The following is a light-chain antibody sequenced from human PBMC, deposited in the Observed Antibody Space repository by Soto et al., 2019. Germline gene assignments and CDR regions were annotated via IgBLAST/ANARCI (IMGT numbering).Light chain of an antibody. CDR2: KAS. V-gene: IGKV1-5*03. CDR1: QSISTW. CDR3: QQYDSYPYT. J-gene: IGKJ2*01. Sequence: EIQMTQSPSTLAASVGDRVTITCRASQSISTWLAWYQQKPGKAPKVLIYKASSLESGVLPRFSGGGSGTEFTLTISSLQPGDFAPYYCQQYDSYPYTFGQGTKLEI.